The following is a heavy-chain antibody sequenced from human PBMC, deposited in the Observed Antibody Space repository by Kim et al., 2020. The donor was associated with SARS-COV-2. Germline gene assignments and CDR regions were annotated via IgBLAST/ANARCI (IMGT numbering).Heavy chain of an antibody. CDR3: VWKLAGYNSSHYSGDD. V-gene: IGHV3-30*03. J-gene: IGHJ4*01. Sequence: GGSLRLSCAASGFIFSSYGMHWVRQAPGKGLEWVTIITYDGSNKYYADSVKGRFTISRDNSKNMLYLQMNSLRAEDTAVYYCVWKLAGYNSSHYSGDDWGQGTLVTVSS. CDR1: GFIFSSYG. D-gene: IGHD6-13*01. CDR2: ITYDGSNK.